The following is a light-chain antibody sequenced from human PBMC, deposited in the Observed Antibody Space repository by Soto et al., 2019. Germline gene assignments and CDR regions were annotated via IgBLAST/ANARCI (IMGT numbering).Light chain of an antibody. CDR3: QSYDSSLSVV. V-gene: IGLV1-40*01. J-gene: IGLJ2*01. CDR1: SSNIGAGYD. Sequence: QSVLTQPPSVSGAPGQRVTISCTGSSSNIGAGYDVHWYQQLPGTAPKLLIYGNSNRPPGVADRFAGPKSGTSASLAITGLQAEDEADYYCQSYDSSLSVVFGGGTKLTVL. CDR2: GNS.